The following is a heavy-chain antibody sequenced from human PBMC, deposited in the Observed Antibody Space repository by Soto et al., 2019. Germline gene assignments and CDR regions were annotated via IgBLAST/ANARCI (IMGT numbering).Heavy chain of an antibody. CDR3: AKPGLVASLDYYYGMDV. CDR2: ISGSGGST. Sequence: GGSLRLSCAASGFTFSSYAMSWVRQAPGKGLEWVSAISGSGGSTYYADSVKGRFTISRDSSKNTLYLQMNSLRAEDTAVYYCAKPGLVASLDYYYGMDVWGQGTTVTVSS. J-gene: IGHJ6*02. V-gene: IGHV3-23*01. CDR1: GFTFSSYA. D-gene: IGHD2-8*02.